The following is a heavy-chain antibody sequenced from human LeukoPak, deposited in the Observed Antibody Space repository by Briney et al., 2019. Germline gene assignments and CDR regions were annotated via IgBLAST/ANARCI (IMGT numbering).Heavy chain of an antibody. D-gene: IGHD3-22*01. Sequence: GGSLRLSCAASGFTFSSYGMHWVRQAPGKGLEWVAVISYDGSNKYYADSVKGRFTISRDNSKNTLYLQMNSLRAEDTAVYYCAKSEITMIVVVDYWGQGTLVTVSS. J-gene: IGHJ4*02. CDR3: AKSEITMIVVVDY. CDR1: GFTFSSYG. CDR2: ISYDGSNK. V-gene: IGHV3-30*18.